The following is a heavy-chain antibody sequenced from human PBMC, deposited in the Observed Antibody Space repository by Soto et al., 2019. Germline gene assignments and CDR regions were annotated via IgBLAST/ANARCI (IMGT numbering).Heavy chain of an antibody. CDR1: GYTFTSYG. Sequence: QVQLVQSGAEVKKPGASVKVSCKASGYTFTSYGISWVRQAPGQGLEWMGWISAYNGNTNYAQKLQGRVTMTTDTSTNTAYMELRSLRSDDTAVYYCARDPLRFLEWSTPGWYFDLWGRGTLVTVSS. D-gene: IGHD3-3*01. CDR3: ARDPLRFLEWSTPGWYFDL. CDR2: ISAYNGNT. J-gene: IGHJ2*01. V-gene: IGHV1-18*04.